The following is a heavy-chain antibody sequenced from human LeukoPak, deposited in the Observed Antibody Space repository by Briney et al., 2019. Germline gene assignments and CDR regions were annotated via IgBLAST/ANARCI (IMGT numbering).Heavy chain of an antibody. J-gene: IGHJ4*02. CDR3: AKELTTERTPGVDS. CDR2: ISGSGDTT. Sequence: PSETLSLTCTVSGGSISSYYWSWVRQGPGTGLEWVSAISGSGDTTFYADSVKGRFTISRDNSKKTLYLQVNSLRAEDTAVYFCAKELTTERTPGVDSWGQGTLVTVSS. CDR1: GGSISSYY. V-gene: IGHV3-23*01. D-gene: IGHD4-17*01.